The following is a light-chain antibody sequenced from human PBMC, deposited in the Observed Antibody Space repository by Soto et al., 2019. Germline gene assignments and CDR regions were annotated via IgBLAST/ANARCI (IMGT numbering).Light chain of an antibody. V-gene: IGLV2-14*01. CDR2: DVN. CDR1: SSDLGTYDY. J-gene: IGLJ1*01. Sequence: QSALTQPASVSGSPGQSITFSCTGTSSDLGTYDYVSWHQQHPGKAPKLIIYDVNNRPSGVSSRFSGSKSGNTASLTISGLQTEDEADYYCCSFSTSGTHVFGTGTKPPS. CDR3: CSFSTSGTHV.